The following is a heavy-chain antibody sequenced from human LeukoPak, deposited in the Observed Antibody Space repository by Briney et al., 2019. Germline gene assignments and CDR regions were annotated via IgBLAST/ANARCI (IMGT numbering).Heavy chain of an antibody. V-gene: IGHV3-21*01. CDR1: GSTFSSYS. D-gene: IGHD3-3*01. J-gene: IGHJ4*02. CDR3: ARDAPVLRFLEFDY. Sequence: GGSLRLSCAASGSTFSSYSMNWVRQAPGKGLEWVSSISSSSSYIYYADSVKGRLTISRDNAKNSLYLQMNSLRAEDTAVYYCARDAPVLRFLEFDYWGQGTLVTVSS. CDR2: ISSSSSYI.